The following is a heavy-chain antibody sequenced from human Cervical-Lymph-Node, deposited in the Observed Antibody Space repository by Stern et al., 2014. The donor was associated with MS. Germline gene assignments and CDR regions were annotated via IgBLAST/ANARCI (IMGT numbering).Heavy chain of an antibody. CDR3: ARGRGGARVYWNFDV. V-gene: IGHV3-74*02. CDR2: INADGSST. J-gene: IGHJ2*01. CDR1: GFAFSSYS. D-gene: IGHD3-16*01. Sequence: EVHLVESGGGLVQPGGSLRLSCTASGFAFSSYSMHWVRQAPGKGLVWVSHINADGSSTNYADSVKGRFTISRDNAKRTVYLQMNSLRAEDTAVFYCARGRGGARVYWNFDVWGRGTLVTVSS.